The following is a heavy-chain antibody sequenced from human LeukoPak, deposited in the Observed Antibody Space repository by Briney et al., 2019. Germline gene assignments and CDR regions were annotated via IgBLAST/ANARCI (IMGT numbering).Heavy chain of an antibody. Sequence: ASVKVSCKASGYTFTSYGISWVRQAPGQGLEWMGWISAYNGNTNYAQKLQGRVTMTTDTSTSTAYMELRSLRSDYTAVYYCARDVNYCSGGSCLRGYYYGMDVWGQGTTVTVSS. CDR1: GYTFTSYG. CDR2: ISAYNGNT. V-gene: IGHV1-18*01. D-gene: IGHD2-15*01. CDR3: ARDVNYCSGGSCLRGYYYGMDV. J-gene: IGHJ6*02.